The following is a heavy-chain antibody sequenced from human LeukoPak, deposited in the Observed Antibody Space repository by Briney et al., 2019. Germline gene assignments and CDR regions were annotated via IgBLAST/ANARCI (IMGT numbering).Heavy chain of an antibody. V-gene: IGHV4-59*01. Sequence: SETLSLTCTVSGGSISSYYWSWIRQPPGKGLEWIGYIYYSGSTNYNPSLRSRVTMSVDTSKNQFSLKLSSVTAADTAVYYCVRDGYSYGYTMDYWGQGALVTVSS. J-gene: IGHJ4*02. CDR1: GGSISSYY. D-gene: IGHD5-18*01. CDR3: VRDGYSYGYTMDY. CDR2: IYYSGST.